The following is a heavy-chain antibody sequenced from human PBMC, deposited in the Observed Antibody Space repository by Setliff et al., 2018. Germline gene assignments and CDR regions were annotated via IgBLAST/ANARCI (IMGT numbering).Heavy chain of an antibody. CDR3: ARDNTIVGATDY. Sequence: SETLSLTCSVSGGSISTYYWSWIRQPPGKGLEWIGNINYSGNSNYIPSLKSRVTISVDTSKNQFSLNLSSVTAADTAVYFCARDNTIVGATDYWGQGTLVTVSS. D-gene: IGHD1-26*01. CDR2: INYSGNS. V-gene: IGHV4-59*12. J-gene: IGHJ4*02. CDR1: GGSISTYY.